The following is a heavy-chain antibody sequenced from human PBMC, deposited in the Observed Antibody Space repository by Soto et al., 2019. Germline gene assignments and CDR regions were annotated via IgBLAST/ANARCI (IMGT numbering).Heavy chain of an antibody. D-gene: IGHD3-3*01. V-gene: IGHV4-31*03. CDR2: LHYRGSA. CDR3: ARDLRFWTDGACGGSYYYYAMDV. Sequence: SETLSLTCTVSGGSISSGGYYLSWIRQHPGKGLEWIGRLHYRGSAYYNPTLKSRVSISVDTSENQFSLHLSSVTAADTAVYYGARDLRFWTDGACGGSYYYYAMDVWGQGTTVTVSS. J-gene: IGHJ6*02. CDR1: GGSISSGGYY.